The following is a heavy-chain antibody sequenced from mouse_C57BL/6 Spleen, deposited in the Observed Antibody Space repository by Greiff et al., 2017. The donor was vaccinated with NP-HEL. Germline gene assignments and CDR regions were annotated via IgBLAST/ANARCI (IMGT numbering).Heavy chain of an antibody. V-gene: IGHV14-4*01. Sequence: EVQLQESGAELVRPGASVKLSCTASGFNIKDDYMHWVKQRPEQGLEWIGWIDPENGDTEYASKFQGKATITADTSSNTAYLQLSSLTSEDTAVYYCTTFLRGFAYWGQGTLVTVSA. CDR2: IDPENGDT. CDR3: TTFLRGFAY. D-gene: IGHD1-1*01. J-gene: IGHJ3*01. CDR1: GFNIKDDY.